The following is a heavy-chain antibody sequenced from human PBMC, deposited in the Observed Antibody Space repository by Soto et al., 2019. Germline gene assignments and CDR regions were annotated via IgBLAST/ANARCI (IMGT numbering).Heavy chain of an antibody. CDR1: GFTFSAFG. J-gene: IGHJ3*01. D-gene: IGHD2-8*01. CDR3: ARDFSPQGVFVYDAFDV. V-gene: IGHV3-7*04. CDR2: IKRDGTVT. Sequence: EVQLVESGGGLVQPGGSLRLSCAASGFTFSAFGMTWLRQAPGKGLEWVANIKRDGTVTHYGDSVEGRCTLSRDNAQNLLFLQLTSLRPAETPMYYCARDFSPQGVFVYDAFDVWGQGTVVPVSS.